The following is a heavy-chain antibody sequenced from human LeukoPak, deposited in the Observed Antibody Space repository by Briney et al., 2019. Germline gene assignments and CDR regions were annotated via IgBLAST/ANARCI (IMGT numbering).Heavy chain of an antibody. D-gene: IGHD1-7*01. V-gene: IGHV4-39*01. J-gene: IGHJ4*02. Sequence: SETLSLTCTVSSGSISSSSYYWGWIRQPPGKGLEWIGSIYYSGSTYYNPSLKSRVTISVDTSKNQFSLKLSSVTAADTAVYYCARLNWNYDVDYWGQGTLVTVSS. CDR1: SGSISSSSYY. CDR3: ARLNWNYDVDY. CDR2: IYYSGST.